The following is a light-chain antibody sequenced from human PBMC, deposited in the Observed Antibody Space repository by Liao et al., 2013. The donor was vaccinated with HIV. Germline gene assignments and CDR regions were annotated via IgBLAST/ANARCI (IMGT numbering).Light chain of an antibody. CDR2: QDS. V-gene: IGLV3-1*01. CDR3: QAWDSSTLYV. J-gene: IGLJ1*01. Sequence: SYELTQPPSVSVSPGQTARITCGGDNIGSKSVHWYQQKPGQSPVLVIYQDSKRPSGIPERFSGSNSGNTATLTISGTQAMDEADYYCQAWDSSTLYVFGTGTKVTVL. CDR1: NIGSKS.